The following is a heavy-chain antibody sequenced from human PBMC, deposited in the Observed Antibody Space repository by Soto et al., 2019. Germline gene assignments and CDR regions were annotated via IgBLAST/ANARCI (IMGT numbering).Heavy chain of an antibody. V-gene: IGHV3-66*01. CDR3: ARYLRGYCSSTSCYGAPYYYYGMDV. CDR2: IYSGGST. Sequence: GGSLRLSCAASGFTVSSNYMSWVRQAPGKGLEWVSVIYSGGSTYYADSVKGRFTISRDNSKNTLYLQMNSLRAEDTAVYYCARYLRGYCSSTSCYGAPYYYYGMDVWGQGTTVTVSS. J-gene: IGHJ6*02. CDR1: GFTVSSNY. D-gene: IGHD2-2*01.